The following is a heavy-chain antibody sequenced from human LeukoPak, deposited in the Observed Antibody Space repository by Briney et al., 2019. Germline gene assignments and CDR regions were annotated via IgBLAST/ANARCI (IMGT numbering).Heavy chain of an antibody. J-gene: IGHJ3*01. CDR2: IYSSGTT. CDR1: GGSISSYF. Sequence: PSETLSLTCTVSGGSISSYFWSWIRQPPGKGLEWIGRIYSSGTTNYNPSLKSRVTMSVDPSKNQFSLKLSSVPAADTAVYYCYRATAYPSAISFDFWGQGTMVTVSS. V-gene: IGHV4-4*07. D-gene: IGHD2-21*01. CDR3: YRATAYPSAISFDF.